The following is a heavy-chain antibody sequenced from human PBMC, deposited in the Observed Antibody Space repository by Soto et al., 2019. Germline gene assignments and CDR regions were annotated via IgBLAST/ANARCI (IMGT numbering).Heavy chain of an antibody. V-gene: IGHV1-3*01. CDR2: INAGNGNT. CDR1: GYTFTSYA. Sequence: ASVKDSCKASGYTFTSYAMHWVRQAPGQRLEWMGWINAGNGNTKYSQKFQGRVTITRDTSASTAYMELSSLRSEDTAVYYCERVWDTAMVSSWFDPCGQGTLVTVSS. D-gene: IGHD5-18*01. CDR3: ERVWDTAMVSSWFDP. J-gene: IGHJ5*02.